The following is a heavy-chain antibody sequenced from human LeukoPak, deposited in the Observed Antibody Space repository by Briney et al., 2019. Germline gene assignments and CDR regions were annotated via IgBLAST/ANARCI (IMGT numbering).Heavy chain of an antibody. V-gene: IGHV3-74*01. CDR3: ANEYSKGDV. Sequence: PGGSLRLSCAASGFTFSNYWMHWVRQAPGKGLVWVSRINTDGSSTNYADSVKGRFTISRDNAKNTVYLQMNSLRAEDAAVYYCANEYSKGDVWGQGTMVTVSS. CDR1: GFTFSNYW. D-gene: IGHD6-6*01. J-gene: IGHJ3*01. CDR2: INTDGSST.